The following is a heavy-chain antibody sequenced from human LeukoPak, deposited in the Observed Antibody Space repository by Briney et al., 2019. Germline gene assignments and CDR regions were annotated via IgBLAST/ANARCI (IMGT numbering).Heavy chain of an antibody. Sequence: SETLSLTCTVSGGSISNSSYYWGWIRQPPGKGLEWIGSIYYSGSTYYNPSLKSRVTISVDTSKNQFSLKLSSVTAADTAVYYCARHDPLKGWFGGHDYWGQGTLVTVSS. J-gene: IGHJ4*02. D-gene: IGHD3-10*01. CDR2: IYYSGST. CDR1: GGSISNSSYY. V-gene: IGHV4-39*01. CDR3: ARHDPLKGWFGGHDY.